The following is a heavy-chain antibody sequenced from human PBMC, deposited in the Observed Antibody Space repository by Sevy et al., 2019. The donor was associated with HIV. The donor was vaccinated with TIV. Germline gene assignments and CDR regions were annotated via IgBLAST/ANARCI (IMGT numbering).Heavy chain of an antibody. Sequence: GGSLRLSCAASGFTFSGYAMSWVRQAPGKGLEWVSAINGKGRSTHYADSVEGRFTISRDNSKNTLYLQRNSLRAEDTAVYYCAKTINSGGGVVPAANYYYYGMDVWGQGTTVTVSS. J-gene: IGHJ6*02. V-gene: IGHV3-23*01. CDR3: AKTINSGGGVVPAANYYYYGMDV. CDR1: GFTFSGYA. CDR2: INGKGRST. D-gene: IGHD2-2*01.